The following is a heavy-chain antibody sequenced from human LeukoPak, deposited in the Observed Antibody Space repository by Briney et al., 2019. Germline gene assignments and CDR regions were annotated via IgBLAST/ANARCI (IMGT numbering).Heavy chain of an antibody. CDR1: GGSFSGYY. CDR3: ARGYIYGPPFDY. CDR2: INHSGST. V-gene: IGHV4-34*01. D-gene: IGHD5-18*01. Sequence: PSETLSLTCAVYGGSFSGYYWSWIRQPPGKGLEWIGEINHSGSTNYNPSLKSRVTISVDTSKNQFSLKLSSVTAADTAVYYCARGYIYGPPFDYWGQGTLVTVSS. J-gene: IGHJ4*02.